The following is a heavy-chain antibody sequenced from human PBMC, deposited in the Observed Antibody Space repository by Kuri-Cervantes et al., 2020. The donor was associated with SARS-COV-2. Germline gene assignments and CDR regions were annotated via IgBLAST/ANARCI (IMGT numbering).Heavy chain of an antibody. CDR2: IIPIFGTA. CDR1: GGTFSSYA. CDR3: ARAYYYDSSGYYPGDY. V-gene: IGHV1-69*06. Sequence: SVKVSCKASGGTFSSYAISWVRQAPGQGLEWMGRIIPIFGTANYAQKSQGRVTITADKSTSTAYMELSSLRSEDTAVYYCARAYYYDSSGYYPGDYWGQGTLVTVSS. J-gene: IGHJ4*02. D-gene: IGHD3-22*01.